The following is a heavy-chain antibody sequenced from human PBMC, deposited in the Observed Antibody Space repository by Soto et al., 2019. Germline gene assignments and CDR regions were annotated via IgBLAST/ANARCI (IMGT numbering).Heavy chain of an antibody. D-gene: IGHD2-21*02. CDR3: ARQRTSVVTQAYFDV. CDR1: RESVNITGHD. J-gene: IGHJ4*02. V-gene: IGHV4-39*01. Sequence: PSGSTSLSRALTRESVNITGHDGGWNHQPPEKGLEWIGSIYYSGSTYNNPSLRSRVSMSIDTSKDQFSLKLKSVTAADTALYFCARQRTSVVTQAYFDVWGPGLPVTV. CDR2: IYYSGST.